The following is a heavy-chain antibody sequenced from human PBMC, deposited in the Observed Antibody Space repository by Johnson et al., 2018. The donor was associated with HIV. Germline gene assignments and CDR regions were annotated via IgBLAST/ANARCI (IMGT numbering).Heavy chain of an antibody. D-gene: IGHD4-23*01. J-gene: IGHJ3*02. CDR2: MSYDGSDK. CDR3: ARATVESAFDI. Sequence: QVQLVESGGGVVQPGRSLRLSCAVSGFTLSSYVMHWVRQAPGKGLEWVAVMSYDGSDKYYADSVKGRFTISRVNAKNSLYLQMNSLRAEDTAVYYCARATVESAFDIRGQGTMVTVSS. V-gene: IGHV3-30*04. CDR1: GFTLSSYV.